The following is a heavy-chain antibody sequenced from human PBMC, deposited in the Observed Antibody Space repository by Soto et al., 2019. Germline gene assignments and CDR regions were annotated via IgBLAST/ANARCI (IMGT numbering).Heavy chain of an antibody. CDR2: IKSRADGGTA. J-gene: IGHJ5*02. D-gene: IGHD6-19*01. CDR1: GFAFSYAW. CDR3: TPDSGWFPA. Sequence: VQVVESGGGLVKPGGSLTLSCTPSGFAFSYAWMTWVRQAPGQGLEWVGRIKSRADGGTADYAAPVKGRFNISRDDSKDILYLHMDSLRAEDTAVYYCTPDSGWFPAWGQGTLVTVSS. V-gene: IGHV3-15*01.